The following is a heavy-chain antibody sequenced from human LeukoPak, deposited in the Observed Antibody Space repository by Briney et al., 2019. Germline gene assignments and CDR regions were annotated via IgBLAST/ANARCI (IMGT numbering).Heavy chain of an antibody. Sequence: GGSLRLSCAASGFTFNKSWMDWVRQAPGKGLEWVGLIRSKTDGETTDHAAPVKGRFTISRDNSKNTLYLQMNSLRAEDTAVYYCAGSYYVGGQGTLVTVSS. D-gene: IGHD3-16*01. J-gene: IGHJ4*02. V-gene: IGHV3-15*01. CDR3: AGSYYV. CDR1: GFTFNKSW. CDR2: IRSKTDGETT.